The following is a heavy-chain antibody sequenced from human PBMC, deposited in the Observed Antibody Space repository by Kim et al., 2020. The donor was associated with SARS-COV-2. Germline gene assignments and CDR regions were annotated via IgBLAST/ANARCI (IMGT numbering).Heavy chain of an antibody. V-gene: IGHV3-23*01. Sequence: GGSLRLSCAVSGFTFGSSDMSWVRQAPGKGLEWVSGVSAGSGRTYYADSVKGWFTVSRDNSKNTLFLQMNSLSVDDTAVYYCAKDGRSHTPGYWGQGTLVAVSS. CDR1: GFTFGSSD. D-gene: IGHD6-13*01. J-gene: IGHJ4*02. CDR3: AKDGRSHTPGY. CDR2: VSAGSGRT.